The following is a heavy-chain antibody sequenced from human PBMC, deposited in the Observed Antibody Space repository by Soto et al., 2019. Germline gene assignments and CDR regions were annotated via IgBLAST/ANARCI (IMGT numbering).Heavy chain of an antibody. CDR3: ARDEGHYDSSGSHLDY. D-gene: IGHD3-22*01. CDR2: ISSSGSTI. J-gene: IGHJ4*02. Sequence: GGSLRLSLAASGFTCISYEMNWVRQAPWKGLEWVPYISSSGSTIYYADSVKGRFTISRDNSKNTLYLQMNSLRAEDTAVYYCARDEGHYDSSGSHLDYWGQGTLVTVSS. CDR1: GFTCISYE. V-gene: IGHV3-48*03.